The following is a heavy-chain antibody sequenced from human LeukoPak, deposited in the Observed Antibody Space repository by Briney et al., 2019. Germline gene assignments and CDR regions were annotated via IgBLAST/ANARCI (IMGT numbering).Heavy chain of an antibody. CDR2: ISAYNGNT. Sequence: ASVKVSCKASGYTFTSYGISWVRQAPGQGLEWMGWISAYNGNTNYAQKLQGRVTMTTDTSTSTAYMELRSLRSDDTAVYYCARDKSITIFGVVSPGGYWGQGTLVTVFS. J-gene: IGHJ4*02. V-gene: IGHV1-18*01. CDR3: ARDKSITIFGVVSPGGY. CDR1: GYTFTSYG. D-gene: IGHD3-3*01.